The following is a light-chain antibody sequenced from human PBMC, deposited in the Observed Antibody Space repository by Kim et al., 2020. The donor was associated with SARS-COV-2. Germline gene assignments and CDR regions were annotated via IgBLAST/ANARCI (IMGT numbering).Light chain of an antibody. V-gene: IGKV3D-15*01. Sequence: SVSTGERATLSCRASQSVSSNLAWYQQKPGQAPRLFIYGASIRATGIPARFSGSGYGTEFTLTINSLQAEDFAVYSCQQYNEWPSFGGGTKVETK. J-gene: IGKJ4*01. CDR3: QQYNEWPS. CDR1: QSVSSN. CDR2: GAS.